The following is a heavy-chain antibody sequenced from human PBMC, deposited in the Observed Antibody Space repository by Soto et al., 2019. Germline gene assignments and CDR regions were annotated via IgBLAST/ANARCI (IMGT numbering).Heavy chain of an antibody. V-gene: IGHV4-30-2*01. CDR2: IYHSGST. Sequence: SETLSLTCAVSGGSISSGCYSWSWIRQPPGKGLEWIGYIYHSGSTYYNPSLKSRVTISVDRSKNQFSLKLSSVTAADTAVYYCARAAVDTAIVTGFDPSGQRTLVTVYS. CDR3: ARAAVDTAIVTGFDP. CDR1: GGSISSGCYS. J-gene: IGHJ5*02. D-gene: IGHD5-18*01.